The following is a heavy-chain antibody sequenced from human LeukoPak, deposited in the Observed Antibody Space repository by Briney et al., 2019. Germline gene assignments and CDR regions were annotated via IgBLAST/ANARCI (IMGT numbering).Heavy chain of an antibody. CDR2: IRRQASGGTT. D-gene: IGHD3-22*01. CDR1: GFTFGDFA. J-gene: IGHJ5*02. CDR3: TRWLTVDRAYDP. Sequence: GGSLRLSCAASGFTFGDFAMNWVRQAPGEGLEWVAFIRRQASGGTTEYAASVKGRFTISRDDSKSIAYLQMNSLKTEDTAVYYCTRWLTVDRAYDPWGQGTLVTVSS. V-gene: IGHV3-49*04.